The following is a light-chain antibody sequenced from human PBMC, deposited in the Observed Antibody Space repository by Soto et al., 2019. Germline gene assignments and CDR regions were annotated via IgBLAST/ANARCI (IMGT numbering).Light chain of an antibody. CDR2: GAS. CDR1: QSVDSSF. CDR3: QQYVSSVT. V-gene: IGKV3-20*01. Sequence: EIVLTQSPGSLSLSPGERATLSCRASQSVDSSFFAWYQQKPGQAPRLLIYGASNRATGIPDRFSGRVSGTDFTLTITELEPEDFAVYYCQQYVSSVTFGQGTNVEIK. J-gene: IGKJ1*01.